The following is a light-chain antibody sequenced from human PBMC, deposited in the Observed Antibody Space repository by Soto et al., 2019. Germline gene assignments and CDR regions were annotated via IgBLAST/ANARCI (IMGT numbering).Light chain of an antibody. CDR3: QQYNSLPT. V-gene: IGKV1-5*03. CDR1: QSISSW. CDR2: KAS. Sequence: DIQMTQSPSTLSASVGDRVTITCRASQSISSWLAWYQQKPGKAPKILIYKASSLESGVPSRFSGSGSGTEFTLTISSLQPDDFATYYCQQYNSLPTFSQGTKVEIK. J-gene: IGKJ1*01.